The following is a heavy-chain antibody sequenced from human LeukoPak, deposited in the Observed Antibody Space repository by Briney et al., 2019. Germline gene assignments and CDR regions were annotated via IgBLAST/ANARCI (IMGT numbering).Heavy chain of an antibody. Sequence: SETLSLTCAVYGGSFSGYYWCWIRQPPGKVLEWIGEINHSGSTNYNPSLKSRVTISVDTSKNQFSLKLSSVTAADTAVYYCASLIRAAAGPYLGYWGQGTLVTVSS. V-gene: IGHV4-34*01. D-gene: IGHD6-13*01. CDR3: ASLIRAAAGPYLGY. CDR1: GGSFSGYY. J-gene: IGHJ4*02. CDR2: INHSGST.